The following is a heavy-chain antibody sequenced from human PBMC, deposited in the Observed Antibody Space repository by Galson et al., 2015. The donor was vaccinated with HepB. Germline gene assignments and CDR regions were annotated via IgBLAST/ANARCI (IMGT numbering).Heavy chain of an antibody. J-gene: IGHJ4*02. V-gene: IGHV3-33*01. CDR1: GFTSSSYG. CDR3: ARENRFDSSGYYYFDY. Sequence: SLRLSCAASGFTSSSYGMHWVRQAPGKGLEWVAVIWYDGSNKYYADSVKGRFTISRDNSKNTLYLQMNSLRAEDTAVYYCARENRFDSSGYYYFDYWGQGTLVTVSS. CDR2: IWYDGSNK. D-gene: IGHD3-22*01.